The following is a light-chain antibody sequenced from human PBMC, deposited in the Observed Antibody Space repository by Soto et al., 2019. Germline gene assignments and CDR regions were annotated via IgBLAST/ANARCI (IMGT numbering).Light chain of an antibody. V-gene: IGKV1-27*01. J-gene: IGKJ3*01. CDR3: QKYSSVPV. CDR2: AAS. Sequence: DIQMTQSPTSLSASVGDRVTITCRASQGIRNFVAWYQQKPGKHPKLLIYAASTLQSGVPSRFSGSGSGTDFTLTINSLQPEDVATYSCQKYSSVPVFGPGTKVEI. CDR1: QGIRNF.